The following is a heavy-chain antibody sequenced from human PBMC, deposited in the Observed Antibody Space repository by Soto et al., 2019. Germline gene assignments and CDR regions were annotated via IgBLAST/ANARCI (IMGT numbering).Heavy chain of an antibody. Sequence: QVQLVESGGGVVQPGRSLRLSCAASGFTFSSYAMHWVRQAPGKGLEWVAVISYDGSNKYYADSVKGRFTISRDNSKNTLYLQMNSVRAEYTAVYYCAREGDFWSGYLIYYYYGMDVWGQGTTVTVSS. CDR2: ISYDGSNK. J-gene: IGHJ6*02. CDR1: GFTFSSYA. CDR3: AREGDFWSGYLIYYYYGMDV. V-gene: IGHV3-30-3*01. D-gene: IGHD3-3*01.